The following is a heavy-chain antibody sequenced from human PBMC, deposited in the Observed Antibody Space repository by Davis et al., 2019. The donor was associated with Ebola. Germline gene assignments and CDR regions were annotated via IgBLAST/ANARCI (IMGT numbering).Heavy chain of an antibody. Sequence: GGSLRLSCAASGFTFSNYNMHWVRQVPGKGLEWVAVISYDGSNQYYTDSVKGRFTISRDNAKNTLFLQMDSLRAEDTAVYYCTKDFDYENAYWGQGSLVTVSS. V-gene: IGHV3-30*18. D-gene: IGHD4-17*01. CDR2: ISYDGSNQ. CDR1: GFTFSNYN. J-gene: IGHJ4*02. CDR3: TKDFDYENAY.